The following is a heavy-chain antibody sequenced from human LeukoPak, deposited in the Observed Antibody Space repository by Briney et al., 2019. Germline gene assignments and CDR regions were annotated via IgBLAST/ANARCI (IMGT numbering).Heavy chain of an antibody. J-gene: IGHJ2*01. CDR2: ISDDGSNT. D-gene: IGHD5-18*01. Sequence: GGSLRLSCTASGFTLSNFGMHWVRQAPGKGLEWVAVISDDGSNTFYADSVKGRFTISRDNSKNTLYLQLNSLRPEDTAVYYCAEAADTATIIYWYFDLWGRGTLVTVSS. CDR3: AEAADTATIIYWYFDL. V-gene: IGHV3-30*18. CDR1: GFTLSNFG.